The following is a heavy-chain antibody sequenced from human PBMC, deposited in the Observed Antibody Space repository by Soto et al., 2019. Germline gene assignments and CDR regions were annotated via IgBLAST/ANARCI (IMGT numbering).Heavy chain of an antibody. CDR2: INPKSGGT. V-gene: IGHV1-2*04. D-gene: IGHD3-22*01. CDR1: GYSFTDYH. Sequence: ASVKVSCKASGYSFTDYHIHWVRQAPGQGLEWLGRINPKSGGTSTAQKFQGWVTMTTDTSISTASMELTRLTSDDTAIYYCARQYDSSGYYYSHWGQG. CDR3: ARQYDSSGYYYSH. J-gene: IGHJ1*01.